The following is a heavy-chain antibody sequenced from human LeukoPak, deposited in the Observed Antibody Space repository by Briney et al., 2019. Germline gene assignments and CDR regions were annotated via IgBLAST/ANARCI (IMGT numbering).Heavy chain of an antibody. CDR2: ISTSSSTI. V-gene: IGHV3-48*01. D-gene: IGHD2-2*01. CDR1: GFTFSSYS. Sequence: GGSLRLSCAASGFTFSSYSMNWVRQAPGKGLEWVSYISTSSSTIYYADSVKGRFTISRDNAKNSLYLQMNSLRAEDTAVYYCARGPYCSSTSCQTPYYMDVWGKGTTVTVSS. J-gene: IGHJ6*03. CDR3: ARGPYCSSTSCQTPYYMDV.